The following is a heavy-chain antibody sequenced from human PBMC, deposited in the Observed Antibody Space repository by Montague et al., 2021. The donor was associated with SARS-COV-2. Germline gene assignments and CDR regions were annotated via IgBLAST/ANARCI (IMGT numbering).Heavy chain of an antibody. J-gene: IGHJ3*02. CDR2: IYYSGNT. CDR3: ARVQGITMIVVVIGVFDI. Sequence: TLSLTCTVSGGSIISSDHYWAWIRQPPGGALEWIGYIYYSGNTYYNPSLKSRVTISVDTSKNQFSLKLSSVTAADTAVYYCARVQGITMIVVVIGVFDIWGQGTMVTVSS. CDR1: GGSIISSDHY. V-gene: IGHV4-31*03. D-gene: IGHD3-22*01.